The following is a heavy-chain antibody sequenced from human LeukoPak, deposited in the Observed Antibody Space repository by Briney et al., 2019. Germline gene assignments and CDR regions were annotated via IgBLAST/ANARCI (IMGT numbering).Heavy chain of an antibody. D-gene: IGHD2-15*01. CDR3: ARVVVVAATPDYNWFDP. V-gene: IGHV4-34*01. CDR2: INHSGST. CDR1: GGSFSGYY. Sequence: SETLSLTCAVYGGSFSGYYWSWIRQPPGKGLEWIGEINHSGSTNYNPSLKSRVTISVDTSKNQFSLKLSSVTAADTAVYYCARVVVVAATPDYNWFDPWGQGTLVTVSS. J-gene: IGHJ5*02.